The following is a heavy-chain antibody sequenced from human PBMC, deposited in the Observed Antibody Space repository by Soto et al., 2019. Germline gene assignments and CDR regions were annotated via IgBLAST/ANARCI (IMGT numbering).Heavy chain of an antibody. Sequence: SSNSAAWNWIRQSPSRGLEWLGRTYYRSKWYNDYAVSVKSRITINPDTSKNQFSLQLNSVTPEDTAVYYCARDYGDKRGSFWFDPWGQGTLVTVSS. CDR1: SSNSAA. J-gene: IGHJ5*02. D-gene: IGHD4-17*01. CDR3: ARDYGDKRGSFWFDP. V-gene: IGHV6-1*01. CDR2: TYYRSKWYN.